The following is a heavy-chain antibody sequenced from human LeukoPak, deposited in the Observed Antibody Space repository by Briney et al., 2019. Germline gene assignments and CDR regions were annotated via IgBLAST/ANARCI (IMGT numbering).Heavy chain of an antibody. CDR1: GFTFSSYE. Sequence: GGSLRLSXAASGFTFSSYEMNWVRQAPGKGLEWVSYISSSGSTIYYADSVKGRFTISRDNAKNSLYLQMNSLRAEDTAVYYCARVGIVVVSDYWGQGTLVTVSS. CDR2: ISSSGSTI. CDR3: ARVGIVVVSDY. J-gene: IGHJ4*02. D-gene: IGHD3-22*01. V-gene: IGHV3-48*03.